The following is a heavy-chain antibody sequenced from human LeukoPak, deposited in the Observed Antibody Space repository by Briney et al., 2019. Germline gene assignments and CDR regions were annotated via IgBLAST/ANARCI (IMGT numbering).Heavy chain of an antibody. CDR1: GGSISNYY. CDR3: ARVGIVVVVAATPAWFDS. CDR2: IYYSGST. J-gene: IGHJ5*01. D-gene: IGHD2-15*01. V-gene: IGHV4-59*08. Sequence: PSETLSLTCTVSGGSISNYYWSWIRQPPGKGLEWIGYIYYSGSTNYNPSLKSRVTISVDTSKNQFSLKLSSVTAADTAVYYCARVGIVVVVAATPAWFDSWGQGTLVTVSS.